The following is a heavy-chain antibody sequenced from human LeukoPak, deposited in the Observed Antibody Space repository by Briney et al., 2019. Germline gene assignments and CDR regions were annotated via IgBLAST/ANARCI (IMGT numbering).Heavy chain of an antibody. J-gene: IGHJ4*02. CDR3: AKEPTLRPEDYFDY. D-gene: IGHD4-17*01. Sequence: GGSLRLSCAASGFTFNSYAMSWVRQAPGKGLEWVSAISVNSYSTWYADSVKGRFTISRDNSKNTLYLQMNSLRAEDTAVYYCAKEPTLRPEDYFDYWGQGTLVTVSS. CDR1: GFTFNSYA. V-gene: IGHV3-23*01. CDR2: ISVNSYST.